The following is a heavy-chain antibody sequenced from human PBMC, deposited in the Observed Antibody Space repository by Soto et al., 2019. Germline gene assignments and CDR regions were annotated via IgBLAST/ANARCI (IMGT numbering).Heavy chain of an antibody. V-gene: IGHV2-5*02. CDR2: IYWDDDK. J-gene: IGHJ5*02. CDR3: AHMPNVLRFLEWLPGNNWFDP. CDR1: GFSLSTSGVG. Sequence: QITLKESGPTLVKPTQTLTLTCTFSGFSLSTSGVGVGWIRQPPGKALEWLALIYWDDDKRYSPSLKSRLTITKDTSKNQVVLTMTNMDPVDTATYYCAHMPNVLRFLEWLPGNNWFDPWGQGTLVTVSS. D-gene: IGHD3-3*01.